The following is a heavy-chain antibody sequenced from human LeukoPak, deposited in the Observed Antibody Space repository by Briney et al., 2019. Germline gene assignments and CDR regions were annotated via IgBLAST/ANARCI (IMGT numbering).Heavy chain of an antibody. V-gene: IGHV1-69*05. CDR3: AREGVVPAVKDAFDI. CDR2: IIPIFGTA. CDR1: GGTFSSYA. J-gene: IGHJ3*02. D-gene: IGHD2-2*01. Sequence: SVKVSCKASGGTFSSYAISWVRQAPGQGLEWMGGIIPIFGTANYAQKFQGRVTITTDESTSTAYMELSSPRSEDTAVYYCAREGVVPAVKDAFDIWGQGTMVTVSS.